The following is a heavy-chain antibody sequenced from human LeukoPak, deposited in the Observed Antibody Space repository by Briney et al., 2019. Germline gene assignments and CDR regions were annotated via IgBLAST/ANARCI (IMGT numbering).Heavy chain of an antibody. D-gene: IGHD4-23*01. CDR1: GGSISSGSYY. CDR2: IYYSGST. Sequence: SQTLSLTCTVSGGSISSGSYYWSWIRQPAGRGLEWIGSIYYSGSTYYNPSLKSRVTISVDTSKNQFSLKLSSVTAADTAVYYCARDDYGGNSPRPFLVMDVWGKGTTVTVSS. J-gene: IGHJ6*03. CDR3: ARDDYGGNSPRPFLVMDV. V-gene: IGHV4-61*02.